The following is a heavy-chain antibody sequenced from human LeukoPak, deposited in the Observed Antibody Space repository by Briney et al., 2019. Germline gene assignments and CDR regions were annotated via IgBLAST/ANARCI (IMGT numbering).Heavy chain of an antibody. Sequence: GGSLRLSCAASGFTFSSYALHWVRQAPGKGLQYVSTINNNGGSTFYANSVKGRFTISRDNSKNTLYLQMGSLRAEDMAVYYCAKGYSGGWYYPMDVWGQGTTVTVSS. D-gene: IGHD6-19*01. CDR1: GFTFSSYA. V-gene: IGHV3-64*01. CDR2: INNNGGST. CDR3: AKGYSGGWYYPMDV. J-gene: IGHJ6*03.